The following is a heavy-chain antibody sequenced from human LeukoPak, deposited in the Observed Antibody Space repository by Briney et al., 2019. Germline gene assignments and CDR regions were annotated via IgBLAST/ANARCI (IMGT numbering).Heavy chain of an antibody. D-gene: IGHD3-10*01. CDR2: IRYDGSNK. CDR1: GFTFSSHG. V-gene: IGHV3-30*02. J-gene: IGHJ5*02. Sequence: GGSLRLSCVASGFTFSSHGMHWVRQAPGKGLEWVAFIRYDGSNKYYADSVKGRFTISRDNSKNTLYLQMNSLRAEDTAVYYCARVALGSYNWFDPWGQGTLVTVSS. CDR3: ARVALGSYNWFDP.